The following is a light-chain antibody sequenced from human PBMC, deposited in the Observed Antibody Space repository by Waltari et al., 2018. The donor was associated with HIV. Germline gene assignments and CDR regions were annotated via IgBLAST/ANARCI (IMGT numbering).Light chain of an antibody. CDR2: GAS. CDR3: HQYSDWPFT. J-gene: IGKJ3*01. CDR1: QSLGTN. V-gene: IGKV3-15*01. Sequence: EKVMPPSPATLSVSPGDSANLSCRASQSLGTNLAWYQERPGQAPRVLIYGASTRATGVPDRFSGSGSGTEFTLTISGLQSEDFAVYYCHQYSDWPFTFGPGTKVDI.